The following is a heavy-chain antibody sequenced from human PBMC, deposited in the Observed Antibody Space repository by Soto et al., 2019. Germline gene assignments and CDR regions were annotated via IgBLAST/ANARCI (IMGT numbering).Heavy chain of an antibody. V-gene: IGHV5-51*01. CDR3: ARFPEYYYDSSGYVDY. J-gene: IGHJ4*02. CDR1: GYSFTSYW. Sequence: EVQLVQSGAEVKKPGESLKISCKGSGYSFTSYWIGWVRQMPGKGLEWMGIIYPGDSDTRYSPSFQGQVTISADKSISTAYLQWSSLKASDTAMYYCARFPEYYYDSSGYVDYWGQGTLVTVSS. D-gene: IGHD3-22*01. CDR2: IYPGDSDT.